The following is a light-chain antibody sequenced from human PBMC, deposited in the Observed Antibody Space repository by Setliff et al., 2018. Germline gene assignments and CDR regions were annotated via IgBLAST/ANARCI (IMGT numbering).Light chain of an antibody. CDR2: ENN. J-gene: IGLJ3*02. CDR3: GTWDSSLSSVL. V-gene: IGLV1-51*01. CDR1: SSNIGSNY. Sequence: QSVLTQPPSVSAAPGQKVTISCSGSSSNIGSNYVSWYQHLPGTAPKLLIYENNKRPSGIPDRFSASKSGTSATLGIIGLQTGDEADYYCGTWDSSLSSVLFGGGTKSPS.